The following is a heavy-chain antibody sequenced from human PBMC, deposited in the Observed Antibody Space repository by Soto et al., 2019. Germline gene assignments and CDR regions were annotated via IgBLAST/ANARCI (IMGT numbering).Heavy chain of an antibody. Sequence: QVQLVESGGGVVQPGKSLRLSCAASGFTFSSYHMHWVRQAPGKGLEWVALISYDGSDKYYADSVKGRFNISRDNSKDTLSQQMNSLRAEDTAVYYCVRVIVVVPGTVWFDPWGPGTLVTVSS. CDR1: GFTFSSYH. CDR2: ISYDGSDK. CDR3: VRVIVVVPGTVWFDP. V-gene: IGHV3-30*03. D-gene: IGHD2-15*01. J-gene: IGHJ5*02.